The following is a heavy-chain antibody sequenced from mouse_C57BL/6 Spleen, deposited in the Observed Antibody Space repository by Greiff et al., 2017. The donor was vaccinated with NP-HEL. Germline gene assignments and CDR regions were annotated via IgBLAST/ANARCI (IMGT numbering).Heavy chain of an antibody. CDR2: IYWDDDK. J-gene: IGHJ3*01. V-gene: IGHV8-12*01. D-gene: IGHD1-1*01. CDR1: GFSLSTSGMG. CDR3: ARTRHYGSSPAWFAY. Sequence: QVTLKECGPGILQSSQTLSLTCSFSGFSLSTSGMGVSWIRQPSGKGLEWLAHIYWDDDKRYNPSLKSRLTISKDTSRNQVFLKITSVDTADTATYYCARTRHYGSSPAWFAYWGQGTLVTVSA.